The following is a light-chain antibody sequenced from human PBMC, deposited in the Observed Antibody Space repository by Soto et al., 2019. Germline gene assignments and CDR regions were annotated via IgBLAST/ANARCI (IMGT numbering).Light chain of an antibody. V-gene: IGKV2-24*01. CDR1: RSLVHSDGNTY. Sequence: DIVMTQTPLSSPVTLGQPASISCRSSRSLVHSDGNTYLSWLQQRPGQPPRLLLYKISNRFSGVPDRFSGSGAGTDFTPKISRVEAEDVGVYSCMQATLFPLFGQGTKVDIK. CDR3: MQATLFPL. J-gene: IGKJ1*01. CDR2: KIS.